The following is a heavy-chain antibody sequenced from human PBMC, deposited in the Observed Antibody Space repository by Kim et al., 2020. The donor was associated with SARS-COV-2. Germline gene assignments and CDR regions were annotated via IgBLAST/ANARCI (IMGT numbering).Heavy chain of an antibody. CDR1: GFKLNQYG. CDR2: IWNDGSKK. V-gene: IGHV3-33*01. J-gene: IGHJ4*02. Sequence: GGSLRLSCAASGFKLNQYGIHWVRQAPGKGLEWVAVIWNDGSKKYYADSVKGRFTLSRDTSKNTVYLQMNSLRAEDTAMYYCARDANSNHDHWGQGTLVTVSS. CDR3: ARDANSNHDH. D-gene: IGHD1-7*01.